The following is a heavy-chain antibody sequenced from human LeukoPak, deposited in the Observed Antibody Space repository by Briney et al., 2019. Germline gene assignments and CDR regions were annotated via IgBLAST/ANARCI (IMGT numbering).Heavy chain of an antibody. CDR1: GFTFTGYY. V-gene: IGHV1-2*02. D-gene: IGHD3-10*01. CDR3: ARVQMVRGVIITRYNWFDP. J-gene: IGHJ5*02. CDR2: INPNGGGT. Sequence: ASVKVSCKASGFTFTGYYMHWVRQAPGQGLEWMGWINPNGGGTNYAQKFQGRVTMTRDTSISTAYMELSSLRSEDTAVYYCARVQMVRGVIITRYNWFDPWGQGTLVTVSS.